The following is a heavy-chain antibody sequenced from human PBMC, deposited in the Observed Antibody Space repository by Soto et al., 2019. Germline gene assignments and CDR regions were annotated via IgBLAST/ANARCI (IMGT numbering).Heavy chain of an antibody. CDR2: ISAYNGNT. V-gene: IGHV1-18*01. CDR3: ARDRGAALLEHAFDI. D-gene: IGHD1-1*01. Sequence: QVQLVQSGAEVKKPGASVKVSCKASGYTFTSYGISWVRQAPGQGLEWMGWISAYNGNTNYAQKLQGRVTMTTDTSTSTAYRELGSLRSDDTAVYYCARDRGAALLEHAFDIWGQGTMVTVSS. J-gene: IGHJ3*02. CDR1: GYTFTSYG.